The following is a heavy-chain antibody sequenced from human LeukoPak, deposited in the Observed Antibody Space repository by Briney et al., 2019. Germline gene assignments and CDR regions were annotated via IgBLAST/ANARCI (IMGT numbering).Heavy chain of an antibody. V-gene: IGHV4-59*11. D-gene: IGHD6-13*01. CDR1: GGSISSHY. CDR3: ARGVYIAAAQYGY. Sequence: PSETLSLTCTVSGGSISSHYWSWIRQPPGKGLEWIGYIYYSGTTNYNPSLKSRVTISVDTSKNQFSLKLSSVTAADTAVYYCARGVYIAAAQYGYWGRGTLVTVSS. CDR2: IYYSGTT. J-gene: IGHJ4*02.